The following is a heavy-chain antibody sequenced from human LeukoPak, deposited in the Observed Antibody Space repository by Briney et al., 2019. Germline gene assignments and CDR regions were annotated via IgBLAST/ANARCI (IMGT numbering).Heavy chain of an antibody. CDR3: ARVGVGATFDY. V-gene: IGHV3-23*01. D-gene: IGHD1-26*01. Sequence: GGSLRLSCAVSGFTFRTFGMSWVRQAPGKGLEWVSTISGSGGGTYYADSVKGRFTISRDNSKNTLYLQMDSLRVDDTAVYYCARVGVGATFDYWGQGTLVTVSS. J-gene: IGHJ4*02. CDR1: GFTFRTFG. CDR2: ISGSGGGT.